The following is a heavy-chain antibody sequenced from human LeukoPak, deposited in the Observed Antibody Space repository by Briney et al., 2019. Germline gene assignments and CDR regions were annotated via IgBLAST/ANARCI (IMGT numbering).Heavy chain of an antibody. V-gene: IGHV3-30-3*01. CDR2: TSSDLNVK. CDR3: ASLQAGRRYSSSWSRDY. CDR1: GFAFRNYV. J-gene: IGHJ4*02. D-gene: IGHD6-13*01. Sequence: GGSLRLSCAASGFAFRNYVIHWVRQAPGKGLEWVAVTSSDLNVKLYADSVKGRFTISRDNSKNTLYLQMNSLRAEDTAVYYCASLQAGRRYSSSWSRDYWGQGTLVTVSS.